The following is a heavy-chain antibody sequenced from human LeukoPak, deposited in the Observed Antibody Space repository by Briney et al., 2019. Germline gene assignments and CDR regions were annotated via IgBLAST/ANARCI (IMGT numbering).Heavy chain of an antibody. CDR1: GYSFTSYW. CDR3: ARRKRITIFGVDPLDYYYGMDV. Sequence: PGGSLQISCQGSGYSFTSYWIGWVRQLPGKGLEWMGIIYPGDSDTRYSPSFQGQVTISADKSISTAYLQWSSLKASDTAMYYCARRKRITIFGVDPLDYYYGMDVWGQGTTVTVSS. V-gene: IGHV5-51*01. CDR2: IYPGDSDT. D-gene: IGHD3-3*01. J-gene: IGHJ6*02.